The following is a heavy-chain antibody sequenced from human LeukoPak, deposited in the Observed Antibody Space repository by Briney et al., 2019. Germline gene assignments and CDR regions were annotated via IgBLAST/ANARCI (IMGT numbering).Heavy chain of an antibody. J-gene: IGHJ4*02. V-gene: IGHV3-23*01. CDR3: AKGSYYYDSTGYSPAPGD. CDR2: ISGSGGST. Sequence: QAGGSLRLSCAASGFTFSSYAMSWVRQAPGKGLEWVSAISGSGGSTYYADSVKGRFTISRDNSKNTLHLQMNSLRAEDTAVYFCAKGSYYYDSTGYSPAPGDWGQGTLVTVSS. D-gene: IGHD3-22*01. CDR1: GFTFSSYA.